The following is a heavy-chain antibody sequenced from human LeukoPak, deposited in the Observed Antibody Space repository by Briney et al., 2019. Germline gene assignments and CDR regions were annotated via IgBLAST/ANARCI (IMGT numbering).Heavy chain of an antibody. J-gene: IGHJ4*02. V-gene: IGHV4-59*08. CDR1: GGSISSYY. CDR2: MDYSGNP. CDR3: ARHGGDYTFDY. Sequence: PSETLSLTCTVSGGSISSYYWSWIRQPPGKGLEWIGYMDYSGNPNYNPSLKSRVSISVDTSKNQFSLKLRPVTAADTAVYYCARHGGDYTFDYWGQGTLVTVSS. D-gene: IGHD4-17*01.